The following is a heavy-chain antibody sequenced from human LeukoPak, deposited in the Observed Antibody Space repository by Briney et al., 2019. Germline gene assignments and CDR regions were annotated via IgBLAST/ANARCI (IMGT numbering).Heavy chain of an antibody. CDR3: AKDHVWGLDY. V-gene: IGHV3-30*18. Sequence: PGGSLRLSCAASGFTFSSYGMHWVRQAPGKGLEWVAVISYDGSNKYYADPVKGRFTISRDNSKNTLYLQMNSLRAEDTAVYYCAKDHVWGLDYWGQGTLVTVSS. D-gene: IGHD7-27*01. CDR1: GFTFSSYG. J-gene: IGHJ4*02. CDR2: ISYDGSNK.